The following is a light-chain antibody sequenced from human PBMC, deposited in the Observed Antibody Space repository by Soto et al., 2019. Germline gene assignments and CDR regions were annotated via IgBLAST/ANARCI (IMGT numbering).Light chain of an antibody. CDR3: QLFLGGPQSCV. J-gene: IGLJ3*02. CDR2: SIS. Sequence: QAVVTQEPSLTVSPGGTVILTCASSTGAVTSDYYPSWFQQKPGQPPRSLIYSISNKHSWTPARFSGSLLGGKAALTLSGVQPEDEAEYYCQLFLGGPQSCVFGGGTKLTVL. V-gene: IGLV7-43*01. CDR1: TGAVTSDYY.